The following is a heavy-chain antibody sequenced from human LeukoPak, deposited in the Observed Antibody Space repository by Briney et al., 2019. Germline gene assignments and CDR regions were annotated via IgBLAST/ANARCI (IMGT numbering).Heavy chain of an antibody. D-gene: IGHD2-2*01. CDR3: ARTRISGFVVVPAAIRGWFDP. CDR1: GYTFTSYA. J-gene: IGHJ5*02. CDR2: INTNTGNP. Sequence: ASVKVSCKASGYTFTSYAMNWVRQAPGQGLEWMGWINTNTGNPTYAQGFTGRFVFFLDTSVSTVYLQISSLKAEDTAVYYCARTRISGFVVVPAAIRGWFDPWGQGTLVTVSS. V-gene: IGHV7-4-1*02.